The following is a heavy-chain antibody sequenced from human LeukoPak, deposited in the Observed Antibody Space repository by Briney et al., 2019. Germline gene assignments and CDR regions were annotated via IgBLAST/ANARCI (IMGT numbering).Heavy chain of an antibody. Sequence: GGSLRLSCAASGFTFRSYTLHWVRQAPGKGLEWVALISYDGNYKEYADSVKGRFTISRDNSKNTLYVQMNSLRAEDTAVYYCAKGGYGDYLPDPWYYYGMDVWGQGTTVTVSS. CDR1: GFTFRSYT. V-gene: IGHV3-30-3*01. CDR3: AKGGYGDYLPDPWYYYGMDV. D-gene: IGHD4-17*01. J-gene: IGHJ6*02. CDR2: ISYDGNYK.